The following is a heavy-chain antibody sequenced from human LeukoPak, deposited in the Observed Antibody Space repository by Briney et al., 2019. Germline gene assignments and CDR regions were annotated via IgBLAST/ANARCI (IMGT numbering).Heavy chain of an antibody. J-gene: IGHJ4*02. V-gene: IGHV1-18*01. CDR2: ISGYKGNT. Sequence: ASVKVSCKVYGYNFISYGISWVRQAPGQGLECMGWISGYKGNTNYAQKLQGRVTMTTDTSTSTAYMELRSLRSDDTAVYYCASLKNSNSPSDYWGQGTLVTVSS. CDR3: ASLKNSNSPSDY. CDR1: GYNFISYG. D-gene: IGHD4-11*01.